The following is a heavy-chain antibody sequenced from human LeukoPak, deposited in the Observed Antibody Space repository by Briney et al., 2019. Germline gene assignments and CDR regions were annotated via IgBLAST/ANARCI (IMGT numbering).Heavy chain of an antibody. CDR2: IYSGGST. D-gene: IGHD3-3*02. J-gene: IGHJ5*02. CDR1: GFTVSSNY. CDR3: ARGGAIFLDWFDP. Sequence: GGSLRLSCAASGFTVSSNYMSWVRRAPGKRLEWVSVIYSGGSTYYADSVKGRFTISRDNSKNTLYLQMNSLRAEDTAVYYCARGGAIFLDWFDPWGQGTLVTVSS. V-gene: IGHV3-53*01.